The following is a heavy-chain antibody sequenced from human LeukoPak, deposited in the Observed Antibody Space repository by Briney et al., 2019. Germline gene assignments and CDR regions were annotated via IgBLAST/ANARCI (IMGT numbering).Heavy chain of an antibody. V-gene: IGHV4-4*02. J-gene: IGHJ4*02. CDR2: IYHSGST. D-gene: IGHD3-9*01. CDR1: GGSISTTHW. CDR3: ARKDFDSLLYDY. Sequence: PSGTLSLTCAVSGGSISTTHWWTWVHQPPGKGLEWIGEIYHSGSTNYNPSLKSRATISVDKSKNQFSLKLSSVTAADRAVYYCARKDFDSLLYDYWGRGTLVTVSS.